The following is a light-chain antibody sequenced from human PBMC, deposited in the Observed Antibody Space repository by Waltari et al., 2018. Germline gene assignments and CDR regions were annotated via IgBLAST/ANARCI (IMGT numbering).Light chain of an antibody. CDR2: DVS. V-gene: IGLV2-14*01. CDR3: SSYTSSSTRVL. J-gene: IGLJ2*01. CDR1: SSDVGGYNY. Sequence: QSALTQPASVSGSPGQSITISCTGTSSDVGGYNYVSWYQQNPGKAPKLMIYDVSKGPSGVSNRLSGSKAGNTAALTSAGLQAEDEADYYCSSYTSSSTRVLFGGGTKLTVL.